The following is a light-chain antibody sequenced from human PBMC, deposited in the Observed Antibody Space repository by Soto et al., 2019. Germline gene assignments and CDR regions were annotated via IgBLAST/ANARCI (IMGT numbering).Light chain of an antibody. CDR2: GAS. CDR3: QQGGGIPQA. V-gene: IGKV3-20*01. J-gene: IGKJ1*01. Sequence: PGERATLSCRTSQSVSSSYLAWYQQKPAQAPRLLSYGASSRATGIPDRFSGSGSGTDFTLTISILVPEDIREYNCQQGGGIPQAFGQRTRVDIK. CDR1: QSVSSSY.